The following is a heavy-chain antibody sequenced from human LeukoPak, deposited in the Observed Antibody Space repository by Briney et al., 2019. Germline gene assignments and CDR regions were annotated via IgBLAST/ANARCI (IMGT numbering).Heavy chain of an antibody. V-gene: IGHV3-23*01. CDR3: AKGYSVGATNLNFDY. J-gene: IGHJ4*02. D-gene: IGHD1-26*01. Sequence: SGGSLRLSCAASGFTFSSYAMSWVRQAPGKGLEWVSAISGSGGSTYYADSVKGRFTITRDNSKNTLYLQMNSLRAEDTAVYYCAKGYSVGATNLNFDYWGQGTLVTVSS. CDR1: GFTFSSYA. CDR2: ISGSGGST.